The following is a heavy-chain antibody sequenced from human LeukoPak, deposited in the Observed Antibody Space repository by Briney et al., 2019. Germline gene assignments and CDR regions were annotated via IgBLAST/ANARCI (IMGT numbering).Heavy chain of an antibody. V-gene: IGHV3-23*01. Sequence: PGVSLRLSCAASGFTFSGCAMTWVRQAPGEGLEWVSVVSGGGSSTYYADSVKGRFIISRDNSENTLYLQMNSLRAEDTAIYYCAKRGSGWYLDYWGQGTLVTVSS. CDR1: GFTFSGCA. D-gene: IGHD6-19*01. CDR2: VSGGGSST. CDR3: AKRGSGWYLDY. J-gene: IGHJ4*02.